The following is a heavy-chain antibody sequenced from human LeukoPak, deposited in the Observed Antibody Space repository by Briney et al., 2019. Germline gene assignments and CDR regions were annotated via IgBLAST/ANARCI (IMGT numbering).Heavy chain of an antibody. Sequence: TGESLQISCKVSGYSFISYWIGWVRQMPDKGLESLGMIYPGDSDTRYSPSFQGLVTLSVDKSITTAYLQWSSLKASDTAIYYCARLDYAGNPFDNWGPGTLVTVSS. CDR2: IYPGDSDT. V-gene: IGHV5-51*01. D-gene: IGHD4-23*01. CDR3: ARLDYAGNPFDN. J-gene: IGHJ4*02. CDR1: GYSFISYW.